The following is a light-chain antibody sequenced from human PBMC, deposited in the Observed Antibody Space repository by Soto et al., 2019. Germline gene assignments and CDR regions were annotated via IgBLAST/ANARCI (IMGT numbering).Light chain of an antibody. J-gene: IGKJ3*01. CDR2: AAS. CDR1: QGISNY. V-gene: IGKV1-27*01. Sequence: DIQMTQSPPSLSASVGDRVTITCRASQGISNYLAWYQQKPGKVAKLLIYAASTLQSGVPSRFSASGSGTYFTLTISSLQPEDVATYYCQKYNSVPFTFAPGTKVEIK. CDR3: QKYNSVPFT.